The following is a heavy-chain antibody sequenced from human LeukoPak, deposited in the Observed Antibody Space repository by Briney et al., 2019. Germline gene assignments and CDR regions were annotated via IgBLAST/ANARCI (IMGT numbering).Heavy chain of an antibody. J-gene: IGHJ4*02. CDR2: INQGGTEK. Sequence: GGSLRLSCAASGFTFTTYWMSWVRQAPGKGLEWVANINQGGTEKFYVDSVKGRFTISRDNAKNSLFLQMNSLRVEDTAVYYCAKVAKYYYGSETYYFFEHWGQGTPVTASS. D-gene: IGHD3-10*01. CDR1: GFTFTTYW. V-gene: IGHV3-7*01. CDR3: AKVAKYYYGSETYYFFEH.